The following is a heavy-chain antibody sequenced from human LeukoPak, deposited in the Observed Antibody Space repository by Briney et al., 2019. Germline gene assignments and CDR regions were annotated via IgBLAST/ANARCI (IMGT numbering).Heavy chain of an antibody. J-gene: IGHJ5*02. CDR3: ARRLTQYDCFDP. CDR2: TYYRSTWYN. D-gene: IGHD2-2*01. V-gene: IGHV6-1*01. CDR1: GDSVSINSVT. Sequence: SQTLSLTCAISGDSVSINSVTWNWVRQSPSSGLEWLGRTYYRSTWYNDYAVSVRGRITVNPDTSKNQFSLHLNSVTPEDTAVYYCARRLTQYDCFDPWGQGILVTVSS.